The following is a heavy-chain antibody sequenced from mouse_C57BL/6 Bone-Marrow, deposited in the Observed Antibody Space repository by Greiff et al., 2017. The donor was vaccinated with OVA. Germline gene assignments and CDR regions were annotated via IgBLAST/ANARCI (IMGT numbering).Heavy chain of an antibody. J-gene: IGHJ3*01. CDR2: IDPSDSYT. V-gene: IGHV1-59*01. CDR1: GYTFTSYW. D-gene: IGHD1-1*01. Sequence: QVQLKQPGAELVRPGTSVKLSCKASGYTFTSYWMHWVKQRPGQGLEWIGVIDPSDSYTNYNQKFKGKATLTVDTSSSTAYMQLSSLTSEDSAVYYCARSGSSYRFAYWGQGTLVTVSA. CDR3: ARSGSSYRFAY.